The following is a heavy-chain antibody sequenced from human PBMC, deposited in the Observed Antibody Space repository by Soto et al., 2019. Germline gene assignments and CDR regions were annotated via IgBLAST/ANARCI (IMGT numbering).Heavy chain of an antibody. CDR3: ARDRIVVVAATQSYYYGMDV. J-gene: IGHJ6*01. D-gene: IGHD2-15*01. Sequence: DSVRVCWNASGYAFTSYGISLVRQAPGQGLEWMGWISAYNGNTNYAQKLQGRVTMTTDTSTSTAYMELRSLRSDDTAVYYCARDRIVVVAATQSYYYGMDVWGQGTPVTVSS. CDR2: ISAYNGNT. CDR1: GYAFTSYG. V-gene: IGHV1-18*01.